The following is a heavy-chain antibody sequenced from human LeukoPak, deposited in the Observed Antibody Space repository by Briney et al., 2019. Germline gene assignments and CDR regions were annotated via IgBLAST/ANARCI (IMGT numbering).Heavy chain of an antibody. V-gene: IGHV4-30-4*01. Sequence: PSETLSLTCIVSGGSISSGDYYWSWIRQPPGKGLEWIGYIYYSGSTYYNPSPRSRVTISVDTPKNQFSLKLSSVTAADTAVYYCARVYSSGYYDHRFDYWGQGTLVTVSS. CDR1: GGSISSGDYY. D-gene: IGHD3-22*01. J-gene: IGHJ4*02. CDR3: ARVYSSGYYDHRFDY. CDR2: IYYSGST.